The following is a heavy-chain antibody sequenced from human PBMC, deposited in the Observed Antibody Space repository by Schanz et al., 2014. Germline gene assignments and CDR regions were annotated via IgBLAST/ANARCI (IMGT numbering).Heavy chain of an antibody. CDR1: GFTFSAYA. CDR2: ISASGGTT. V-gene: IGHV3-23*01. Sequence: EMQLLESGGGLIQPGGSLRLSCAASGFTFSAYAMTWVRQIPGKGLEWVSAISASGGTTYYADSVKGRFTISRDNAKNSLFLQMNSLRAEDTAVYYCLAPDYGMDVWGQGTTVTVSS. CDR3: LAPDYGMDV. J-gene: IGHJ6*02.